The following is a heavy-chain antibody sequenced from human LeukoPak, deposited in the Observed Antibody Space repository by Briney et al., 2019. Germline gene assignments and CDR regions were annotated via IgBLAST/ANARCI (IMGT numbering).Heavy chain of an antibody. Sequence: ASVKVSCKASGYTFTGYYVHWVRQAPGQGLEWMGWINPNSGGTDYAPKFQGRVTMTRDTSISTAYMELSRLRSDDTAIYYCARGEDYSSGLVFEYWGQGTLVTVSS. D-gene: IGHD6-19*01. CDR1: GYTFTGYY. V-gene: IGHV1-2*02. CDR2: INPNSGGT. J-gene: IGHJ4*02. CDR3: ARGEDYSSGLVFEY.